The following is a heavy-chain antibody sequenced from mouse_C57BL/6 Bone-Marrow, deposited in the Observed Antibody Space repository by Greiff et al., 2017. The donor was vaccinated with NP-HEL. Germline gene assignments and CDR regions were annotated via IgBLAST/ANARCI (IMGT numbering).Heavy chain of an antibody. V-gene: IGHV1-81*01. J-gene: IGHJ2*01. Sequence: QVHVKQSGAELARPGASVKLSCKASGYTFTSYGISWVKQRTGQGLEWIGEIYPRSGNTYYNEKFKGKATLTADKSSSTAYMELRSLTSEDSAVYFCARGVIGHNWDVDYWGQGTTLTVSS. D-gene: IGHD4-1*01. CDR1: GYTFTSYG. CDR3: ARGVIGHNWDVDY. CDR2: IYPRSGNT.